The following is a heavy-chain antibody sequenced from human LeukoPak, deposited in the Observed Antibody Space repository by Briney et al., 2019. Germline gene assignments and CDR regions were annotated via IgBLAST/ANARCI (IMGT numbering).Heavy chain of an antibody. V-gene: IGHV4-30-4*01. D-gene: IGHD2-2*01. CDR3: ARDFRSTSCYGWGGMDV. CDR2: IYYSGST. Sequence: SQTPSVTRTVSGGSISSADYYWSSTRQPPGKGLEWIGYIYYSGSTYYNPSLKSRVTISVDTSKTQFSLKLSSVTAADTAVYYCARDFRSTSCYGWGGMDVWGKGSTVTVSS. CDR1: GGSISSADYY. J-gene: IGHJ6*04.